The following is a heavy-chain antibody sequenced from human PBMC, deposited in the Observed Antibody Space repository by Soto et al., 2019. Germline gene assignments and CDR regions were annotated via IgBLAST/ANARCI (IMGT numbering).Heavy chain of an antibody. CDR3: ARALVVGAYHDAFDI. CDR2: IYYSGST. Sequence: QVQLQESGPGLVKPSQTLSLTCTVSGGSISSGDYYWSWIRQPPGKGLEWIGYIYYSGSTYYNPSLKSRVTISVDTSKHQFSLKLSSVTAADTAVYYCARALVVGAYHDAFDIWGQGTMVTVSS. J-gene: IGHJ3*02. D-gene: IGHD1-26*01. CDR1: GGSISSGDYY. V-gene: IGHV4-30-4*01.